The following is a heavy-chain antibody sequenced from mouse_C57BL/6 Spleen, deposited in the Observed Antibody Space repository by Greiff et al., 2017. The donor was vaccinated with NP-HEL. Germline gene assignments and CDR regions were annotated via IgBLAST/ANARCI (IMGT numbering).Heavy chain of an antibody. D-gene: IGHD1-1*01. CDR2: IRNKANNHAT. J-gene: IGHJ1*03. CDR3: TSVPHYYGSSYGYFDV. Sequence: EVKLVESGGGLVQPGGSMKLSCAASGFTFSDAWMDWVRQSPEKGLEWVAEIRNKANNHATYYAESVKGRFTISRDDSKSSVYLQMNSLRAEDTGIYYCTSVPHYYGSSYGYFDVWGTGTTVTVSS. CDR1: GFTFSDAW. V-gene: IGHV6-6*01.